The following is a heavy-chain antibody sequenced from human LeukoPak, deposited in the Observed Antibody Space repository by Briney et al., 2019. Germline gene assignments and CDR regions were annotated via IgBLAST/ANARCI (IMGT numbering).Heavy chain of an antibody. J-gene: IGHJ4*02. CDR3: ARDHAYRADY. D-gene: IGHD2-2*01. CDR2: INQDESKK. Sequence: GGSLRLSCAASGFTFSNDWMCWVRQAPGKGLEWVADINQDESKKYYADSVKGRFTISRDNAKNSLYLQMSSLTAEDTAIYYCARDHAYRADYWGQGTLVTVSS. CDR1: GFTFSNDW. V-gene: IGHV3-7*01.